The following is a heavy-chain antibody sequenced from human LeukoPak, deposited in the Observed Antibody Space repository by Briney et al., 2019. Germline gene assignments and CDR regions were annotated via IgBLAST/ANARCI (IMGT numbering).Heavy chain of an antibody. CDR3: TRGRLVTAQSH. CDR2: IRSKVYGETT. CDR1: GFSFSDYP. V-gene: IGHV3-49*03. J-gene: IGHJ4*02. Sequence: PGGSLRLSCTASGFSFSDYPMSWFRQPPGKGLEWVGFIRSKVYGETTEYAASVKGRFTISRDDSKSIAFLQMNSLKTEDTAVYFCTRGRLVTAQSHWGQGTLVTVSS. D-gene: IGHD2-21*02.